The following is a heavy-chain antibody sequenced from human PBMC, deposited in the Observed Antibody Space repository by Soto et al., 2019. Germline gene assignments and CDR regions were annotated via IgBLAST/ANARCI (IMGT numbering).Heavy chain of an antibody. J-gene: IGHJ4*02. D-gene: IGHD2-15*01. CDR1: GYTFTSYD. Sequence: GASVKVSCKASGYTFTSYDINWVRQATGQGLEWMGWMNPNSGNTGYAQKFQGRVTITRDTSASTAYMELSSLRSEDTAVYYCAREGNPPYGSGGSCHGGGFDYWGQGTLVTVSS. CDR3: AREGNPPYGSGGSCHGGGFDY. CDR2: MNPNSGNT. V-gene: IGHV1-8*01.